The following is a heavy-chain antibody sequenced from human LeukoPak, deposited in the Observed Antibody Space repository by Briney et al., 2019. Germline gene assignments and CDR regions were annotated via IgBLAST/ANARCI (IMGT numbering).Heavy chain of an antibody. CDR2: FSGSDGTI. CDR3: AKSLPAAAGTGAFDI. Sequence: PGGSLRPSCAASGFTFRSFDMSWVRQAPGKGLEWVSGFSGSDGTIWYAESVKGRFTISRDNFQNTLYLQMNSLRAEDTAVYYCAKSLPAAAGTGAFDIWGQGTMVTAYS. V-gene: IGHV3-23*01. D-gene: IGHD6-13*01. J-gene: IGHJ3*02. CDR1: GFTFRSFD.